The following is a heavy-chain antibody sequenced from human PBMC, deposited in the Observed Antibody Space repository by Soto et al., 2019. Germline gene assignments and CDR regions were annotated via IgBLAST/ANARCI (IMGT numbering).Heavy chain of an antibody. CDR2: IHDSGSY. CDR1: VVAMTYGGYS. J-gene: IGHJ4*02. V-gene: IGHV4-61*08. Sequence: SESLSLTCSVSVVAMTYGGYSWSWIRQSPGKGLEWIGFIHDSGSYNSKSSLRSRLNMSFGPSSNQFSLNLRSVTAADTATYFCAKDQDGIAAAGRWGQGTLVTVSS. D-gene: IGHD6-13*01. CDR3: AKDQDGIAAAGR.